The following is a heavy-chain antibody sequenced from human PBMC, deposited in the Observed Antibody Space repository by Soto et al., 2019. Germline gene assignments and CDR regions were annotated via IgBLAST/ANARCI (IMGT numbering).Heavy chain of an antibody. D-gene: IGHD6-19*01. Sequence: SETLSLTCAVYGGSLSGYYWSWIRQPPGKGLEWIGEINHSGSTNYNPSLKSRVTISVDTSKNQFSLKLSSVTAADTAVYYCARSSSGWYVDYWGQGTQVTVSS. V-gene: IGHV4-34*01. CDR1: GGSLSGYY. J-gene: IGHJ4*02. CDR2: INHSGST. CDR3: ARSSSGWYVDY.